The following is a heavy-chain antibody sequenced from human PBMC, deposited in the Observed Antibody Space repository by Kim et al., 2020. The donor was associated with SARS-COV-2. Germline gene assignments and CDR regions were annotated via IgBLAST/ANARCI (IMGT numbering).Heavy chain of an antibody. J-gene: IGHJ4*02. Sequence: DAVKGRFTTSRDNSKNALYLQMNSLRAEDTAVYYCARDQSAGYSSSWNDYWGQGTLVTASS. V-gene: IGHV3-30*07. CDR3: ARDQSAGYSSSWNDY. D-gene: IGHD6-13*01.